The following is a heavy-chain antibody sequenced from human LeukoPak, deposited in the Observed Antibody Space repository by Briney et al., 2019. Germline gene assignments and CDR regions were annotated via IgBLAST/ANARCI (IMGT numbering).Heavy chain of an antibody. CDR3: VRSQCINGICYPGGY. V-gene: IGHV3-74*01. CDR1: GVTFSGFW. D-gene: IGHD2-8*01. CDR2: IDIDGSFT. Sequence: GGSLRLSCAASGVTFSGFWMPWVRPAPGQGPVWVSRIDIDGSFTTYADSVKGRFTISRDNAKDTLYLQMNSLRAEDTAVYFCVRSQCINGICYPGGYWGQGTLVTVSS. J-gene: IGHJ4*02.